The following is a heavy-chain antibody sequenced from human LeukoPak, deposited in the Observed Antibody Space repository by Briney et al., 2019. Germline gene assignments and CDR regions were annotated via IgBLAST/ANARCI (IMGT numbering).Heavy chain of an antibody. D-gene: IGHD6-19*01. Sequence: ASVKVSCKASGGTFSSYAISWVRQAPGQGLEWMGWINPNSGGTNYAQKFQGRVTMTRDTSISTAYMELSRLRSDDTAVYYCARGSRGHSSGWYSFGYWGQGTLVTVSS. J-gene: IGHJ4*02. CDR2: INPNSGGT. CDR1: GGTFSSYA. V-gene: IGHV1-2*02. CDR3: ARGSRGHSSGWYSFGY.